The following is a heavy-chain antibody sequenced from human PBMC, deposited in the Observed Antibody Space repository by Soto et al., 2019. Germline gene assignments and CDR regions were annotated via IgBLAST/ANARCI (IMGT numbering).Heavy chain of an antibody. CDR3: ASTTYYGGDCYLEYFQH. Sequence: GGSLRLSCVASGFTLSTYAMSWVRQAPGKGLEWVSGITGSGGSTYYADSVKGRFTISRDNSKNSLYLQMNSLRAEDTAVYYCASTTYYGGDCYLEYFQHWGQGTLVTVSS. V-gene: IGHV3-23*01. CDR2: ITGSGGST. D-gene: IGHD2-21*02. CDR1: GFTLSTYA. J-gene: IGHJ1*01.